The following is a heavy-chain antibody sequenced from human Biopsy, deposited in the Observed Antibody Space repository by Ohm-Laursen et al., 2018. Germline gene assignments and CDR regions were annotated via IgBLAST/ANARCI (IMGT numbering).Heavy chain of an antibody. J-gene: IGHJ2*01. D-gene: IGHD3-22*01. CDR3: ARDRGYYSDRTVPGYFDL. CDR2: VYYTGST. V-gene: IGHV4-59*01. Sequence: TLSLTCTVSGDSISSYYWSWIRQPPGKGLEWIGYVYYTGSTDYNHSLQSRVTISVDTSKNHFSLRLRSVTPADTAIYYCARDRGYYSDRTVPGYFDLWGRGTLVTVSS. CDR1: GDSISSYY.